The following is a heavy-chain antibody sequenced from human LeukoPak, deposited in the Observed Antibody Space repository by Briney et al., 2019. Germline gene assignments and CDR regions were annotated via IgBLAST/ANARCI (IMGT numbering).Heavy chain of an antibody. D-gene: IGHD3-16*02. CDR1: GGSISSGDYY. CDR2: IYYSGST. CDR3: ARVSPIVVGLRLGELSPFGYFDY. Sequence: PSETLSLTCTVSGGSISSGDYYWSWIRQPPGKGLEWIGYIYYSGSTYYNPSLKSRVTISVDTSKNQFSLKLSSVTAADTAVYYCARVSPIVVGLRLGELSPFGYFDYWGQGTLVTVSS. V-gene: IGHV4-30-4*01. J-gene: IGHJ4*02.